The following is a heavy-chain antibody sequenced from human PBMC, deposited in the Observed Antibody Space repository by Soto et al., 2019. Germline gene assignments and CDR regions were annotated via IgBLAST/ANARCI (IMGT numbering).Heavy chain of an antibody. CDR1: GGTFSSYA. D-gene: IGHD5-18*01. CDR2: IIPIFGTA. V-gene: IGHV1-69*13. J-gene: IGHJ6*02. CDR3: ARLLINTAMVPPPYYYGMDV. Sequence: ASVKGSCKASGGTFSSYAISWVRQAPGQGLEWMGGIIPIFGTANYAQKFQGRVTITADESTSTAYMELSSLRSEDTAVYYCARLLINTAMVPPPYYYGMDVWGQGTTVTVSS.